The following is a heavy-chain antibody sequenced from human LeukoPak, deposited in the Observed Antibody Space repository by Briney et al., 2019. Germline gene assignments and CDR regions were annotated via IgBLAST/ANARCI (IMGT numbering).Heavy chain of an antibody. V-gene: IGHV1-2*02. CDR3: ARAMHQYYYDSSGEAFDI. D-gene: IGHD3-22*01. CDR2: INPNSGGT. CDR1: GYAFTGFY. J-gene: IGHJ3*02. Sequence: VKVSCKASGYAFTGFYMHWVRQAPSQGLEWMGWINPNSGGTTYAQKFQGRVTMTRDTSISTAYMELSRLRSDDTAVYYCARAMHQYYYDSSGEAFDIWGQGTMVTVSS.